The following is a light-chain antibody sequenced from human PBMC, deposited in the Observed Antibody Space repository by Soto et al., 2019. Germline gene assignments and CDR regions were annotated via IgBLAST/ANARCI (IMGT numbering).Light chain of an antibody. Sequence: DIQMTQSPSTLSASVGDRVTITCRASQSVGSWLAWYHQKPGKAPKHLIYKASILESGVPSRFSGSGSGTEFTLTISSLQPDDFATYYCQQYEAYPCTFGQGTKLDFK. CDR1: QSVGSW. CDR2: KAS. CDR3: QQYEAYPCT. J-gene: IGKJ2*02. V-gene: IGKV1-5*03.